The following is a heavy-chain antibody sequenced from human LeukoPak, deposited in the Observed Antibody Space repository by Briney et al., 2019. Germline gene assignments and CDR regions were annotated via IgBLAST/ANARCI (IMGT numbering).Heavy chain of an antibody. D-gene: IGHD3-22*01. CDR1: GGSISSYY. J-gene: IGHJ4*02. CDR2: IYTSGST. V-gene: IGHV4-4*09. Sequence: SETLSLTCTVPGGSISSYYWSWIRQPPGKGLEWIGCIYTSGSTNYNPSLMSRVTISLDTSKNQFSLKLSSVTAADTAVYYCARHFSDSSGYYYYFDLWGQGALVTVSS. CDR3: ARHFSDSSGYYYYFDL.